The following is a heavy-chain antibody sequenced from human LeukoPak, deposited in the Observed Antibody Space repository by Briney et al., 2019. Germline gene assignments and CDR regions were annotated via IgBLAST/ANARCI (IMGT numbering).Heavy chain of an antibody. CDR1: GFTFSSYS. D-gene: IGHD6-6*01. Sequence: PGGSLRLSCAASGFTFSSYSMNWVRQAPGKGLEWVSSISSSSSYIYYADSVKGRFTISRDNAKNSLYLQMNSLRAEDTAVYYCARALASIAARREGDYYYYTDVWGKGTTVTVSS. CDR3: ARALASIAARREGDYYYYTDV. J-gene: IGHJ6*03. CDR2: ISSSSSYI. V-gene: IGHV3-21*01.